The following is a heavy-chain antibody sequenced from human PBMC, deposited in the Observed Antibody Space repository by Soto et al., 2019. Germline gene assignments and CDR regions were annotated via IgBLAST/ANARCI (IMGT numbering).Heavy chain of an antibody. Sequence: QLQLQESDPGLVRPSESLSLTCSVSGGSTKTSNTYWGWIRQPPGKGLEWIGYIYHSGTTYYNPSLTGRVTIPVDTSKNHFSLKLTSVTAADTAVYYCARSMTGRLLDYWGQGTLVTVSS. D-gene: IGHD4-17*01. CDR2: IYHSGTT. CDR1: GGSTKTSNTY. V-gene: IGHV4-39*02. CDR3: ARSMTGRLLDY. J-gene: IGHJ4*02.